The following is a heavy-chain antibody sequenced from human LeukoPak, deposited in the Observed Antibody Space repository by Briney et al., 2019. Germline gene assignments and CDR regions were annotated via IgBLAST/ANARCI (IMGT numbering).Heavy chain of an antibody. Sequence: ASVKVSCKASGYTFTDYYIHWVRQTPGQGLEWMGWINADIGGTHSAQNFQGRVTMTRDTSTSTAYMKVSRLRSDDTAVYYCARYSPAPLDAFEIWGQGTMVTVSS. J-gene: IGHJ3*02. CDR2: INADIGGT. CDR1: GYTFTDYY. D-gene: IGHD6-13*01. V-gene: IGHV1-2*02. CDR3: ARYSPAPLDAFEI.